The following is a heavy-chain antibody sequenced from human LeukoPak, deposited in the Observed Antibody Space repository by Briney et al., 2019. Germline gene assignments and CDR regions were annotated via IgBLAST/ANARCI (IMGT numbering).Heavy chain of an antibody. Sequence: GGSLRLSCAASGFNFATSWMNWLRQAPGRGLEWVANIKPDGTEEAYVDSVKGRFTISRDNARNSLYLQMNTLRAEDTAVYYCARDSTYYDGSAYYDSYDRWGQGTMVTVSS. CDR3: ARDSTYYDGSAYYDSYDR. V-gene: IGHV3-7*01. CDR1: GFNFATSW. D-gene: IGHD3-22*01. J-gene: IGHJ3*01. CDR2: IKPDGTEE.